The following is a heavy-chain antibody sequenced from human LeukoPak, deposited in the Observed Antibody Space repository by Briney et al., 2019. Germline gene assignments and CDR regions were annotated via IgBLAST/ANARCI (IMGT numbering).Heavy chain of an antibody. CDR1: GFTFSSYA. J-gene: IGHJ6*02. D-gene: IGHD2-15*01. CDR2: ISYDGSNK. V-gene: IGHV3-30-3*01. CDR3: ARDERYCSGGSCYLYYGMDV. Sequence: GGSLRLSCAASGFTFSSYAMHWVRQAPGKGLEWVAVISYDGSNKYYADSVKGRFTISRDNSKNTLYLQMNSLRAEDTAVYYCARDERYCSGGSCYLYYGMDVWGQGTTVTVSS.